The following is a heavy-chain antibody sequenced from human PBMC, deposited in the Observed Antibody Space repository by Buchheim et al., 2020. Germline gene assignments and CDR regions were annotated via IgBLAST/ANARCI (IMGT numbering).Heavy chain of an antibody. CDR3: ARRTMLRPNWFDT. V-gene: IGHV5-51*01. J-gene: IGHJ5*02. CDR2: IYPGDSDT. Sequence: EVQLEQSGAELKKPGESLKISCTVSGYSFISYWIGWVRQVPGKGLEWMGSIYPGDSDTRFSPSFEGQVTISADRSTNTAFLQWRTLKASDSGMYYCARRTMLRPNWFDTWGQGTL. CDR1: GYSFISYW. D-gene: IGHD3-10*02.